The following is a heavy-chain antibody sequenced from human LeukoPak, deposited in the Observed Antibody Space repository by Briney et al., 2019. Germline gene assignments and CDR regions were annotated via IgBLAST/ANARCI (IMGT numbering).Heavy chain of an antibody. CDR3: ARWYYGSGSHFDY. Sequence: PSETLSLTCTVSGGSISSYYWSWIRQPPGKGLEWIGYIYYSGSTNYNPSLKSRVTISVDTSKNQFSLKLSSVTAADTAVYYCARWYYGSGSHFDYWGQGTLVTVSS. CDR2: IYYSGST. D-gene: IGHD3-10*01. J-gene: IGHJ4*02. CDR1: GGSISSYY. V-gene: IGHV4-59*12.